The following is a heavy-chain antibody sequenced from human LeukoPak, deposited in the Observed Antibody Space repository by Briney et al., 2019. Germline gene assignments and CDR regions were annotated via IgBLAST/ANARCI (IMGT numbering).Heavy chain of an antibody. D-gene: IGHD2/OR15-2a*01. CDR1: GGSISSRPYY. CDR2: ISYSGTT. J-gene: IGHJ4*02. Sequence: PSETLSLTCTVSGGSISSRPYYWGWVRQPPGKGLEWIGTISYSGTTYYSPSLKSRVTISLDTSKNQFSLKLSSVTAADTAVYYCATPFLWGQGTLVTVSS. CDR3: ATPFL. V-gene: IGHV4-39*07.